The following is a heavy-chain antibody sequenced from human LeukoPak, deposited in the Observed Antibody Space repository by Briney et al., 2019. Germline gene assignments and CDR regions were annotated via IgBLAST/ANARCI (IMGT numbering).Heavy chain of an antibody. D-gene: IGHD1-26*01. Sequence: GGSLRLSCAASGFTFDDYAMHWVRQAPGKGLEWVANIKQDGGEIYYVDSVKGRFTISRDNAKNSVYLHMNSLRAEDTAVYYCARDKVVGPTKFDSWGQGTLVTVSS. CDR3: ARDKVVGPTKFDS. V-gene: IGHV3-7*01. J-gene: IGHJ5*01. CDR1: GFTFDDYA. CDR2: IKQDGGEI.